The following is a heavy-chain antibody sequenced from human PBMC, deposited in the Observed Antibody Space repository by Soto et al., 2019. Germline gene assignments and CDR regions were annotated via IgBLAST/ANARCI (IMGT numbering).Heavy chain of an antibody. V-gene: IGHV3-23*01. Sequence: PGGSLRLSCAASGFTFSSYAMSWVRQAPGKGLEWVSAISGSGGSTYYADSVKGRFTISRDNSKNTLYLQMNSLRAEDTAVYYCAKGVSYDFWSGYRNWFDPWGQGTLVTVSS. J-gene: IGHJ5*02. CDR1: GFTFSSYA. CDR2: ISGSGGST. CDR3: AKGVSYDFWSGYRNWFDP. D-gene: IGHD3-3*01.